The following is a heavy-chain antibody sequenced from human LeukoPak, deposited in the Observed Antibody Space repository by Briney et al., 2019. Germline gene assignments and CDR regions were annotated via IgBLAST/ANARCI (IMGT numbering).Heavy chain of an antibody. CDR1: GGSISSCY. D-gene: IGHD1-20*01. CDR3: ARALKWNGPRFDY. CDR2: SFFCEST. Sequence: SETLSLTCTVSGGSISSCYWYWIWQRPAQGQGRMGYSFFCESTNYNHSLNSQVTISVDTSKTQYSLTLTPVTAAATAVYYCARALKWNGPRFDYWGQGTLVTVSS. V-gene: IGHV4-59*01. J-gene: IGHJ4*02.